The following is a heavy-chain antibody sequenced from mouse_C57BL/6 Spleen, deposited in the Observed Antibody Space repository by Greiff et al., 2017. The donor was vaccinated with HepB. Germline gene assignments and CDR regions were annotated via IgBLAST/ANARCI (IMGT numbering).Heavy chain of an antibody. Sequence: VQLQQSGAELVKPGASVKLSCTASGFNIKDYYMHWVKQRTEQGLEWIGRIDPEDGETKAAPKFQGKATITADTSSNTAYLQLSSLTSEDTAVYYCARSGDGAMDYWGQRTSVTVSS. J-gene: IGHJ4*01. D-gene: IGHD2-3*01. CDR1: GFNIKDYY. CDR3: ARSGDGAMDY. CDR2: IDPEDGET. V-gene: IGHV14-2*01.